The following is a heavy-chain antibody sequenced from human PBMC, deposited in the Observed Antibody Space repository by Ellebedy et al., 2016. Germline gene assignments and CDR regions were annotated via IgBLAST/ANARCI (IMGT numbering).Heavy chain of an antibody. J-gene: IGHJ5*02. V-gene: IGHV4-59*11. CDR1: GGSISSHY. CDR3: ASGVSSFDP. Sequence: SETLSLTCTVSGGSISSHYWSWIRQPPGKGLEWIGYIYNSGSTNYSPSLRSRLTISLDASKNQFSLKLSSVTAADTAMYYCASGVSSFDPWGQGTLVAVSS. CDR2: IYNSGST.